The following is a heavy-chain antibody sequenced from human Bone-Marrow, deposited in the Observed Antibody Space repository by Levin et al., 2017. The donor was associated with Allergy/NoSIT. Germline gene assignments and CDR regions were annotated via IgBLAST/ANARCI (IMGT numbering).Heavy chain of an antibody. CDR2: IHHSETTHYT. Sequence: MTSETLSLTCTVSGDSISSPSRCWAWIRQSPGKGLEWIGAIHHSETTHYTHYNPSLKSRVTISVDTSKNQFSLKVNSVTAADTAVYYCASTHLWLLPDYWGQGALVTVSS. CDR1: GDSISSPSRC. CDR3: ASTHLWLLPDY. J-gene: IGHJ4*02. D-gene: IGHD5-18*01. V-gene: IGHV4-39*01.